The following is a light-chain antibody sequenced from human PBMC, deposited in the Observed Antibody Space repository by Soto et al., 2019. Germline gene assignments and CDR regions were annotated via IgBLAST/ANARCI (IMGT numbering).Light chain of an antibody. V-gene: IGLV2-14*01. Sequence: QSVLTQPASVSGSPGQSVAISCTGTSSDVGAYNYVSWYQQLPGKAPKLLIYDVSHRPSWVSDRFSGSKSGNTASLTVSGLQAEDEADYFCSSYAGTHVVFGTGTKVTVL. CDR1: SSDVGAYNY. CDR3: SSYAGTHVV. J-gene: IGLJ1*01. CDR2: DVS.